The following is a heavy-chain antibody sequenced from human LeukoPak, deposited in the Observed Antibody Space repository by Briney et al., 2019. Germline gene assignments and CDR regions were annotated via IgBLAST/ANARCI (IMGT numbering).Heavy chain of an antibody. D-gene: IGHD2-21*02. CDR3: ARGLSRQNITYCGGDCYYLFDY. CDR1: GGSFSGYY. Sequence: MSSETLSLTCAVYGGSFSGYYWSWIRQPPGKGLEWIGEINHSGSTNYNPSLKSRVTISVDTSKNQFSLKLSSVTAADTAVYYCARGLSRQNITYCGGDCYYLFDYWGQGTLVTVSS. J-gene: IGHJ4*02. V-gene: IGHV4-34*01. CDR2: INHSGST.